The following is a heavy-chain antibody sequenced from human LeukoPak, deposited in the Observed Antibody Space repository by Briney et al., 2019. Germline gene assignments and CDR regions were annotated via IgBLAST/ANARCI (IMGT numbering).Heavy chain of an antibody. V-gene: IGHV1-69*04. CDR2: IIPILGIA. CDR3: ARDGFRDYVWGSYPYFDY. CDR1: GYTFTSYG. Sequence: GASVKVSCKASGYTFTSYGISWVRQAPGQGLEWMGRIIPILGIANYAQKFQGRVTITADKSTSTAYMELSSLRSEDTAVYYCARDGFRDYVWGSYPYFDYWGQGTLVTVSS. J-gene: IGHJ4*02. D-gene: IGHD3-16*02.